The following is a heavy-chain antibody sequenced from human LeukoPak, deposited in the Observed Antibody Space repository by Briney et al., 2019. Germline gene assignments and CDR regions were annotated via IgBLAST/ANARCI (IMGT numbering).Heavy chain of an antibody. Sequence: GGSLRLSCAASGFTFDDYGMSWVRQAPGKGLEWVSGINWNGGSTGYADSVKGRFTISRDNSKNTLYLQMNSLRAEDTAVYYCAKDYDFWSGYYSAFDYWGQGTLVTVSS. CDR3: AKDYDFWSGYYSAFDY. J-gene: IGHJ4*02. CDR1: GFTFDDYG. D-gene: IGHD3-3*01. CDR2: INWNGGST. V-gene: IGHV3-20*04.